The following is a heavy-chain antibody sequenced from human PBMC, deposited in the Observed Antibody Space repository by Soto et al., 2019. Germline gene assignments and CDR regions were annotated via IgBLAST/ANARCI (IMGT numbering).Heavy chain of an antibody. CDR2: ISSSGSTI. CDR3: AKSLSAIPGDS. J-gene: IGHJ4*02. V-gene: IGHV3-11*01. Sequence: NPGGSLRLSCAASGFTFSDYYMSWIRQAPGKGLEWVSYISSSGSTIYYADSVKGRFTISRDNAKNSLYLQTNSLRAEDTAVYHCAKSLSAIPGDSWGQGTLVTVSS. D-gene: IGHD2-2*01. CDR1: GFTFSDYY.